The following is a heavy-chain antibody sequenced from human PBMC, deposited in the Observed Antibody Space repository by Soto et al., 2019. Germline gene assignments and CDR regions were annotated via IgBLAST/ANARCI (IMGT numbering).Heavy chain of an antibody. Sequence: QIQLVQSGAEVKKPGASVKVSCKASGYTFSSYHITWVRQAPGQGLEWMGWISAYNGNTNNAQNLQGRVTMTTDPSTSTAYMELRSPRSDDTAVYYCARDLPPGDYWGQGTLVTVSS. CDR1: GYTFSSYH. V-gene: IGHV1-18*01. CDR2: ISAYNGNT. J-gene: IGHJ4*02. CDR3: ARDLPPGDY.